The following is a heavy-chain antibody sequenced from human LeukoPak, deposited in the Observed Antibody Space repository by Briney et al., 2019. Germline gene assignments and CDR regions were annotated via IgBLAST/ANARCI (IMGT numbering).Heavy chain of an antibody. Sequence: SETLSLTCTVSGYSISSGYYWGWIRQPPGKGLEWIGSMYHGGSSYYNPSLKSRVTISVDTSKNQFSLKLTSVTAADTAVYYCARDLLATGPTPVDYWGQGTLVTVSS. CDR3: ARDLLATGPTPVDY. J-gene: IGHJ4*02. D-gene: IGHD1-14*01. CDR2: MYHGGSS. CDR1: GYSISSGYY. V-gene: IGHV4-38-2*02.